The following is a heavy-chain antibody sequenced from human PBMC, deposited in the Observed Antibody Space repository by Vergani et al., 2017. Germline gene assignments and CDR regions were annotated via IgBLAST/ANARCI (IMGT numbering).Heavy chain of an antibody. CDR1: GFTFSSYG. V-gene: IGHV3-30*02. CDR3: ARDLITFGGVIVTNYYYYGMDV. Sequence: VQLVESGGGVVQPGGSLRLSCAASGFTFSSYGMHWVRQAPGKGLEWVAFIRYDGSNKYYADSVKGRFTISRDNSKNTLYLQMNSLRAEDTAVYYCARDLITFGGVIVTNYYYYGMDVWGQGTTVTVSS. D-gene: IGHD3-16*02. CDR2: IRYDGSNK. J-gene: IGHJ6*02.